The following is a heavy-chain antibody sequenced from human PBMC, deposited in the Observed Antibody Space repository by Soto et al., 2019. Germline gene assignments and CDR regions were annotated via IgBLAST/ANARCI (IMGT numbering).Heavy chain of an antibody. CDR3: AKGDTAMGPYYYYGMDV. J-gene: IGHJ6*02. Sequence: RLSCAASGFTFSSYGMHWVRQAPGKGLEWVAVISYDGSNKYYADSVKGRFTISRDNSKNTLYLQMNSLRAEDTAVYYCAKGDTAMGPYYYYGMDVWGQGTTVTSP. V-gene: IGHV3-30*18. CDR1: GFTFSSYG. CDR2: ISYDGSNK. D-gene: IGHD5-18*01.